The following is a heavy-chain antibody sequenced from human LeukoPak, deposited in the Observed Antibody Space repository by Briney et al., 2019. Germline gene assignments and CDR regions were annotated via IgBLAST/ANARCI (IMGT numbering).Heavy chain of an antibody. Sequence: GRSLRLSCAASGFTFSSYGMHWVRQAPGKGLEWVAVISYDGSNKYYADSVKGRFTISRDNSKNTLYLQMNSLRAEDTAVYYCAKDGGDYGFQHWSQGTLVTVSS. CDR3: AKDGGDYGFQH. V-gene: IGHV3-30*18. CDR1: GFTFSSYG. J-gene: IGHJ1*01. D-gene: IGHD4-17*01. CDR2: ISYDGSNK.